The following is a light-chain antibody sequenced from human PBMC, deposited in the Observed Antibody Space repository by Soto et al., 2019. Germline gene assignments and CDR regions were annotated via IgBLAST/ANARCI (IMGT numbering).Light chain of an antibody. Sequence: DIQMTQSPSTLSASEGDRVTISCRASQSVSIWLAWYQQKQGRAPKXLIYKSSILESGVPSRFSGSGSGTELTITISSLQPDDFETYYCQQFNTSPWTFGQGTKVDIK. CDR1: QSVSIW. V-gene: IGKV1-5*03. CDR2: KSS. CDR3: QQFNTSPWT. J-gene: IGKJ1*01.